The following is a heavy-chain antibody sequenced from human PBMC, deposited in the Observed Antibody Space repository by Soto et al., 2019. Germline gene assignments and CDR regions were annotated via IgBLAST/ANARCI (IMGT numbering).Heavy chain of an antibody. J-gene: IGHJ6*04. V-gene: IGHV4-34*01. CDR3: ARAEGEYYYDSSGQYYYYYYGMEV. CDR1: GGSFSGYY. CDR2: INHSGST. D-gene: IGHD3-22*01. Sequence: PXETLCLTCSVYGGSFSGYYWSWIRQPPGKGLEWIGEINHSGSTNYNPSLKSRVTISVDTSKNQFSLKLSSVTAADTAVYYCARAEGEYYYDSSGQYYYYYYGMEVWGKGTTVTVSS.